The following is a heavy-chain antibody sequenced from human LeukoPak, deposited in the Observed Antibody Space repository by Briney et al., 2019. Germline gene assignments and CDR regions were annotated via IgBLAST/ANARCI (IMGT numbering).Heavy chain of an antibody. CDR3: ARQQRGAFDY. Sequence: SQTLSVTCAISGDSASSNTPAWNWIRQSPSRGLEWLGRTYYRSKWYNDYAVSVRSRITINPDTAKNQFSLQLNSVTPEDTAVYYCARQQRGAFDYWGQGTLVTVSS. D-gene: IGHD6-13*01. CDR2: TYYRSKWYN. V-gene: IGHV6-1*01. J-gene: IGHJ4*02. CDR1: GDSASSNTPA.